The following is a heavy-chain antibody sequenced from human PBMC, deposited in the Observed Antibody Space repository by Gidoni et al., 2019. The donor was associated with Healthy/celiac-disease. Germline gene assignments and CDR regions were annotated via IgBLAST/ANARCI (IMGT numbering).Heavy chain of an antibody. D-gene: IGHD5-12*01. J-gene: IGHJ4*02. Sequence: QVQLVESGGGVVQPGRSLRLSCAASGFTFSSYGMHWVRQAPGKGLEWVAVISYDGSNKYYADSVKGRFTISRDNSKNTLYLQMNSLRAEDTAVYYCAKDPIYSGYDQIDYWGQGTLVTVSS. V-gene: IGHV3-30*18. CDR1: GFTFSSYG. CDR3: AKDPIYSGYDQIDY. CDR2: ISYDGSNK.